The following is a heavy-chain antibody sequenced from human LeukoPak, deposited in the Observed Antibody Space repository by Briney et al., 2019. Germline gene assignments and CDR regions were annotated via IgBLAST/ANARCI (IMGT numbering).Heavy chain of an antibody. CDR1: GGSISSGGYY. Sequence: PSETLSLTCTVSGGSISSGGYYWSWIRQHPGKGLEWIGYIYYSGSTYYNPSLKSRVTISVDTSKNQISLKLSSVTAADTAVYYCVVQLGAVGDWFDPWGQGTLVTVSS. D-gene: IGHD1-1*01. CDR3: VVQLGAVGDWFDP. J-gene: IGHJ5*02. V-gene: IGHV4-31*03. CDR2: IYYSGST.